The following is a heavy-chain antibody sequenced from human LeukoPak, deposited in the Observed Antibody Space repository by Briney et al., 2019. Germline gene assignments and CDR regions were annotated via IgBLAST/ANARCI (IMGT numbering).Heavy chain of an antibody. J-gene: IGHJ6*03. V-gene: IGHV4-59*01. CDR3: ARVRYFDWLSHYYYYMDV. Sequence: SETLSLTCTVSGGSISSYYWSWIRQPPGKGLEWIGYIYYSGSTNYNPSLKSRVTISVDTSKNQFSLKLSSVTAADTAVYYCARVRYFDWLSHYYYYMDVWGKGTTVTISS. D-gene: IGHD3-9*01. CDR2: IYYSGST. CDR1: GGSISSYY.